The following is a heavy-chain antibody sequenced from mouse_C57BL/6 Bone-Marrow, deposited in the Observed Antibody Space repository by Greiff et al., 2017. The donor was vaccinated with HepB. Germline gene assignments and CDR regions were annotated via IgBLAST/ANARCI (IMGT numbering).Heavy chain of an antibody. Sequence: EVMLVESGGGLVQPGGSLSLSCAASGFTFTDYYMSWVRQPPGKALEWLGFIRNKANGYTTEYSASVKGRFTISRDNSQSILYLQMNALRAEDSATYYCARYGRLLSWFAYWGQGTLVTVSA. J-gene: IGHJ3*01. D-gene: IGHD1-1*01. V-gene: IGHV7-3*01. CDR3: ARYGRLLSWFAY. CDR1: GFTFTDYY. CDR2: IRNKANGYTT.